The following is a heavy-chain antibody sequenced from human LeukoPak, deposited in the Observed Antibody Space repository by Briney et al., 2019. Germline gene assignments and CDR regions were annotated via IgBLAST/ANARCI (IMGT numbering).Heavy chain of an antibody. CDR1: GFTVSSNS. J-gene: IGHJ4*02. V-gene: IGHV3-53*01. CDR2: IYSDNT. Sequence: AGSLRRSCTVSGFTVSSNSMSWVRQAPGKGLEWVSFIYSDNTHYSDSVKGRFTISRDNSKNTLYLQMNSLRAEDTAVYYCARRAGAYSHPYDYWGQGTLVTVSS. CDR3: ARRAGAYSHPYDY. D-gene: IGHD4/OR15-4a*01.